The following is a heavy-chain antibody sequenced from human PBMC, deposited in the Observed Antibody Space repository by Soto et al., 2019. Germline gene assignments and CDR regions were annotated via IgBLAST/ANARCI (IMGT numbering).Heavy chain of an antibody. J-gene: IGHJ3*02. CDR3: AKDGGWGLTPLVVSAFGI. V-gene: IGHV3-23*01. CDR1: GFTFSSYA. D-gene: IGHD1-26*01. CDR2: ISGSGGST. Sequence: GGSLRLSCAASGFTFSSYAMSWVRQAPGKGLEWVSAISGSGGSTYYADSVKGRFTISRDNSKNTLYQQMNSLRAEDKAVYYCAKDGGWGLTPLVVSAFGILGQGTMVTVSS.